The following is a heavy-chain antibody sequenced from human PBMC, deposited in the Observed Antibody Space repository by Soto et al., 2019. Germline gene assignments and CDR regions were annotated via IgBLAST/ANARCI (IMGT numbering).Heavy chain of an antibody. J-gene: IGHJ6*01. CDR1: GFTFDDYA. V-gene: IGHV3-9*01. Sequence: PGGSLRLSCVASGFTFDDYAMHWVRQPPGKGLEWVSSVDWNSGSMASADSVKGRFTVSRDNARNSLFLQMKFLRGDDTALYYCVKGRGSFLVYFGLDVWGQGTTGTGSS. CDR2: VDWNSGSM. D-gene: IGHD1-26*01. CDR3: VKGRGSFLVYFGLDV.